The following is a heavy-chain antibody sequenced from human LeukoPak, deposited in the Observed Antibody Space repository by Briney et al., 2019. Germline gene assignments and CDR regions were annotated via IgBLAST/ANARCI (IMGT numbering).Heavy chain of an antibody. Sequence: GESLKITCKGSGYSFTSYWSGWGRQMHEKGLEWMGIIYPGDSDTRYSPSFQGQVTISADKSISTAYLQWSSLKASDTAMYYCASQLRDAFDIWGQGTMVTVSS. J-gene: IGHJ3*02. D-gene: IGHD2-15*01. CDR3: ASQLRDAFDI. CDR1: GYSFTSYW. CDR2: IYPGDSDT. V-gene: IGHV5-51*01.